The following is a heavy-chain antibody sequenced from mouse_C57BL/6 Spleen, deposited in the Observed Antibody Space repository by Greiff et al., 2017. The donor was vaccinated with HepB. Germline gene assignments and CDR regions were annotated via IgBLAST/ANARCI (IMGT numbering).Heavy chain of an antibody. Sequence: DVKLVESGGGLVKPGGSLKLSCAASGFTFSSYAMSWVRQTPEKRLEWVATISDGGSYTYYPDNVKGRFTISRDNAKNNLYLQMSHLKSEDTAMYYCAREEGDYDFFYAMDYWGQGTSVTVSS. CDR3: AREEGDYDFFYAMDY. CDR1: GFTFSSYA. V-gene: IGHV5-4*01. J-gene: IGHJ4*01. D-gene: IGHD2-4*01. CDR2: ISDGGSYT.